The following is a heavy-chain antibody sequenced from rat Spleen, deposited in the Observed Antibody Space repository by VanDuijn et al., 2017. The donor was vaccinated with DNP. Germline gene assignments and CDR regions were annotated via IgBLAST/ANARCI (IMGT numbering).Heavy chain of an antibody. V-gene: IGHV5-20*01. J-gene: IGHJ4*01. Sequence: EVQLLENGGGLVQPGRPLTLSCAASGLTFSDYSMAWVRQAPTKGLEWVASITNSGGSTYYRDSVKGRITISRDNAKSTLYLQMDSLRSEDTATYYCTTFEGTNAWGQGTSVTVSS. CDR3: TTFEGTNA. CDR1: GLTFSDYS. CDR2: ITNSGGST. D-gene: IGHD1-11*01.